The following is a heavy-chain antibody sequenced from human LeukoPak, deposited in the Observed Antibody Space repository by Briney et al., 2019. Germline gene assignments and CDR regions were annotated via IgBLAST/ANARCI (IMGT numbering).Heavy chain of an antibody. V-gene: IGHV3-9*01. D-gene: IGHD3-9*01. CDR1: GFTFYEYA. Sequence: PGGSLRLSCAASGFTFYEYAMHWVRQAPGKGLEGVSGISWNSGSIGYADSVKGRFTISRDNAKNSLYLQMNSLRAEDTALYYCAKVLDGLGLVGAFDIWGQGTMVSVSS. CDR2: ISWNSGSI. J-gene: IGHJ3*02. CDR3: AKVLDGLGLVGAFDI.